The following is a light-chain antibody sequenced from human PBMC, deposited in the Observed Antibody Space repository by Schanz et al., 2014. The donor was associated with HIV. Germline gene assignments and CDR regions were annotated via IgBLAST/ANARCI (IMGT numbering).Light chain of an antibody. Sequence: QSALTQPASVSGSPGQSITISCTGTSSDVGGYNYVSWYQQHPGKAPKLMIYDVTNRPSGVSNRFSGSKSGNTASLTISGLQAEDEADYYCCSFGGTSPFGGGTKLTVL. CDR2: DVT. V-gene: IGLV2-14*03. CDR1: SSDVGGYNY. CDR3: CSFGGTSP. J-gene: IGLJ3*02.